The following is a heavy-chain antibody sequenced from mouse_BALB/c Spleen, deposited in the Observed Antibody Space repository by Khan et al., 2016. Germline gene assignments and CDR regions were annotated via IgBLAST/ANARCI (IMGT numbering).Heavy chain of an antibody. CDR3: ARGAYDGTWFAY. D-gene: IGHD2-14*01. V-gene: IGHV9-3-1*01. CDR2: INTYTGEP. CDR1: GYTFTNYG. Sequence: QIQLVQSGPELKKPGETVKISCKASGYTFTNYGMNWVKQAPGKGLKWMGWINTYTGEPTYADDFKGRFAFFLETSASTAYLQINNLKNEDTATYFCARGAYDGTWFAYWGQGTLVTVSA. J-gene: IGHJ3*01.